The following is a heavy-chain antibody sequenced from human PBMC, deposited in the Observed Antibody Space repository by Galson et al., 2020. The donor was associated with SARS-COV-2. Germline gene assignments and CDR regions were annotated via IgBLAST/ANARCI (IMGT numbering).Heavy chain of an antibody. Sequence: KDSQTLSPTCTVSGGSISSSSYYWGWIRQHPGEGLEWIGSIHYSESNYYNSYLTSRVTMSVDTSKNQFSLKLSSVTAADTAVYYCARQILTGYYSFYYFDYWGQGTLVTVSS. CDR2: IHYSESN. CDR3: ARQILTGYYSFYYFDY. V-gene: IGHV4-39*01. D-gene: IGHD3-9*01. J-gene: IGHJ4*02. CDR1: GGSISSSSYY.